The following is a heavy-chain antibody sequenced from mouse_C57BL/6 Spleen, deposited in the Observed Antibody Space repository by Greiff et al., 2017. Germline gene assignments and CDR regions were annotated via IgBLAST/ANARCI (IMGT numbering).Heavy chain of an antibody. V-gene: IGHV1-7*01. CDR3: ARGRNSLHFDY. Sequence: QVQLQQSGAELAKPGASVKLSCKASDYTFTSYWMHWVKQRPGQGLEWIGYINPSSGYTKYNQKFKDKATLTSDKSSSTAYMQLSSLTYEDSAVYYFARGRNSLHFDYWGQGTTLTVSS. CDR2: INPSSGYT. D-gene: IGHD2-10*01. CDR1: DYTFTSYW. J-gene: IGHJ2*01.